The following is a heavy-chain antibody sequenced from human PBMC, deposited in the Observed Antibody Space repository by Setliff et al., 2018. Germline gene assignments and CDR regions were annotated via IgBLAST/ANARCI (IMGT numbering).Heavy chain of an antibody. V-gene: IGHV4-31*03. CDR1: GGSISSGGYY. CDR3: ARVSMYYNFWSGYYGERGEYFDY. J-gene: IGHJ4*02. CDR2: IYYSGNT. D-gene: IGHD3-3*01. Sequence: SETLSLTCTVSGGSISSGGYYWSWIRQHPGKGLEWIGYIYYSGNTYYNPSLKSRVTISVDTSKNQFSLKVNSVTAADTAVYYCARVSMYYNFWSGYYGERGEYFDYWGQGTLVTVSS.